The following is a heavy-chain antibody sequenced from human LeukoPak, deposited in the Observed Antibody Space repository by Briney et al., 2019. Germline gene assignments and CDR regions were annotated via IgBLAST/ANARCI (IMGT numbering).Heavy chain of an antibody. CDR2: ISYSGST. CDR3: ARGRYYYDSGWDY. CDR1: GGSFSGYY. D-gene: IGHD3-22*01. Sequence: SETLSLTCAVYGGSFSGYYWNWIRQPPGKGLEWIGYISYSGSTNYNPSLKSRVTISVDTSKNQFSLKLSSVTAADTAMYYCARGRYYYDSGWDYWGQGTLVTVSS. V-gene: IGHV4-59*01. J-gene: IGHJ4*02.